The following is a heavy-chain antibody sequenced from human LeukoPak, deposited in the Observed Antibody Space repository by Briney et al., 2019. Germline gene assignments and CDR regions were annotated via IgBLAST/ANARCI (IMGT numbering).Heavy chain of an antibody. J-gene: IGHJ4*02. D-gene: IGHD2-2*01. V-gene: IGHV3-33*01. CDR3: ARGHSSTSPMDY. Sequence: PGRSLRLSCAASGFTFSSYGMHWVRQAPGKGLEWVAVIWYDGSNKYYADSVKGRFTISRDNSKHTLYLQMNSLRAEDTAVYYCARGHSSTSPMDYWGQGTLVTVSS. CDR2: IWYDGSNK. CDR1: GFTFSSYG.